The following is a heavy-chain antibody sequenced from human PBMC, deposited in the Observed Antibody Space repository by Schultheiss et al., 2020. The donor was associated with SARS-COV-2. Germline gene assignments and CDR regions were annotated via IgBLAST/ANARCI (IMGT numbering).Heavy chain of an antibody. J-gene: IGHJ4*02. CDR2: IYYSGST. CDR3: ASEAAVAGLGY. CDR1: GGSFSGYY. V-gene: IGHV4-59*10. Sequence: SETLSLTCAVYGGSFSGYYWSWIRQPAGKGLEWIGSIYYSGSTNYNPSLKSRVTISVDRSKNQFSLKLSSVTAADTAVYYCASEAAVAGLGYWGQGTLVTVSS. D-gene: IGHD6-19*01.